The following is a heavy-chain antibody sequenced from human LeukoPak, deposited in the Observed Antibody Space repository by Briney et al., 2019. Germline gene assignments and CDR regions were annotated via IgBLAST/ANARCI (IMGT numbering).Heavy chain of an antibody. CDR2: IYNRGST. D-gene: IGHD6-19*01. J-gene: IGHJ3*02. Sequence: SETLSLTCTVSGGSISSRSYYWGWIRQPPGKGLEWIGCIYNRGSTYYNPSLKSRVTISVDTSKNQCSLKLSSVTAADTAVYYCAVAAVDDAFDIWGQGTMVTVSS. V-gene: IGHV4-39*01. CDR3: AVAAVDDAFDI. CDR1: GGSISSRSYY.